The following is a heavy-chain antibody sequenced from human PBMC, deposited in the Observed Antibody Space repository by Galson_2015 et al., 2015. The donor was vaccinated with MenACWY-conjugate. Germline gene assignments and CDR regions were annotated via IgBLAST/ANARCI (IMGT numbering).Heavy chain of an antibody. D-gene: IGHD2-8*02. J-gene: IGHJ4*02. CDR1: GFTFNNYW. Sequence: SLRLSCAASGFTFNNYWMHWVRQPPGKGLEWISYIKADGSFSNYADSVKGRFTISTDNAKNMVYLQMAGLGDEDTAVYFCARDNIWSFDSWGQGTLVTVSS. CDR3: ARDNIWSFDS. CDR2: IKADGSFS. V-gene: IGHV3-74*01.